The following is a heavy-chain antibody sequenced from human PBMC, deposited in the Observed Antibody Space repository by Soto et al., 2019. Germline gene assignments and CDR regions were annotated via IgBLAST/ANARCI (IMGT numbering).Heavy chain of an antibody. CDR3: ARPFVVVPADTPYYHGVDV. D-gene: IGHD2-2*01. Sequence: RGSTRLSWAACVFTVSRYSMNWFRQAPLNVLEWVSSISSSSSDIYYADSVKGRFTISRDNAKNSLYLQMNSLRAEDPAVYYCARPFVVVPADTPYYHGVDVWGRGHTVTV. CDR2: ISSSSSDI. CDR1: VFTVSRYS. V-gene: IGHV3-21*01. J-gene: IGHJ6*01.